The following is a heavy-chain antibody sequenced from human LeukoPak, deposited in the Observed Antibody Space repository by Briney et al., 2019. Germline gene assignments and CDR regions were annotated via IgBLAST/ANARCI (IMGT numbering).Heavy chain of an antibody. J-gene: IGHJ3*02. CDR3: ARDHARQPLLWFGELLNAFDI. V-gene: IGHV3-7*01. CDR1: GFTFSSYW. Sequence: GGSLRLSCAASGFTFSSYWMSWVRQAPGKGLEWVANIKQDGREKYYVDSVKGRFTISRHNTKRSLHPQMNTLRAEDTAVYYCARDHARQPLLWFGELLNAFDIWGQGTMVTVSS. CDR2: IKQDGREK. D-gene: IGHD3-10*01.